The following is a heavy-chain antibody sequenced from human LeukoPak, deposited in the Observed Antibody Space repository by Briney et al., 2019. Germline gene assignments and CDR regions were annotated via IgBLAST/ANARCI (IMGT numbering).Heavy chain of an antibody. CDR3: ARQSRDGSKTRGYVFDH. V-gene: IGHV5-51*01. Sequence: GESPETSCRGSGYSFTSSWIGWVRQMPGKGLESMGIIYPADSDTTYSTSFEGQVTISADKSIDTVYLQWSSLKASDTAMYYCARQSRDGSKTRGYVFDHWGQGPLATV. CDR2: IYPADSDT. D-gene: IGHD3-10*01. CDR1: GYSFTSSW. J-gene: IGHJ5*02.